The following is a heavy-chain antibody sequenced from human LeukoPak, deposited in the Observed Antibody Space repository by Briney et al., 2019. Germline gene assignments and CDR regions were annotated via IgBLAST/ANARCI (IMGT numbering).Heavy chain of an antibody. CDR1: GGSISSYY. D-gene: IGHD3-22*01. Sequence: SETLSLTCTVSGGSISSYYWSWIRQPPGKGLEWIGRIYTSGSTNYNPSLKSRVTMSVDTSKNQFSLKLSSVTAADTAVYYCARDRPYDSSGSFDPWGQGTLVTVSS. J-gene: IGHJ5*02. CDR3: ARDRPYDSSGSFDP. CDR2: IYTSGST. V-gene: IGHV4-4*07.